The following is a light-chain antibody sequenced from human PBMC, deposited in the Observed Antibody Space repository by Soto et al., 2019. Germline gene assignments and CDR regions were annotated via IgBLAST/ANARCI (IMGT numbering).Light chain of an antibody. J-gene: IGKJ4*01. V-gene: IGKV1-33*01. CDR1: HDIIMY. CDR3: QQSHSLPLT. Sequence: DIQMTQSPSSLSASVGDRVTITCQATHDIIMYLNWYQQKPGKAPKLLIYDAYHLETGIPSRFSGSGSGTEFTFTISDLQPEDIATYYCQQSHSLPLTFGGGTRVAIK. CDR2: DAY.